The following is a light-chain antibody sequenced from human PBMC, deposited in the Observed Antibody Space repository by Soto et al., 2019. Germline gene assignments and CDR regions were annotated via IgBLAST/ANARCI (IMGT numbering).Light chain of an antibody. CDR3: SSYTSSSTEV. CDR2: DVN. Sequence: QSVLTQPASVSVSPGQSITISCTGTSSDVGGYNYVSWYQHHPGKAPKLLIYDVNSRPSGVSDRFSGSKSGNTASLTISGLQAEDEADYYCSSYTSSSTEVFGTGTKVTVL. CDR1: SSDVGGYNY. J-gene: IGLJ1*01. V-gene: IGLV2-14*03.